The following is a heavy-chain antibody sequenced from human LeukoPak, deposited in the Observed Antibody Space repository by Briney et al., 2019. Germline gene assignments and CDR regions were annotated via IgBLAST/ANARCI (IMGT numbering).Heavy chain of an antibody. V-gene: IGHV3-30-3*01. D-gene: IGHD2-21*02. CDR3: ARDRTETAIDY. Sequence: GGSLTLSCAASGFTFSSYAMHWVRQAPGKGLEWVAVISYDGSNKYYADSVKGRFTISRDNSKNTLYLQMNSLRAEDTAVYYCARDRTETAIDYWGQGTLVTVSS. J-gene: IGHJ4*02. CDR2: ISYDGSNK. CDR1: GFTFSSYA.